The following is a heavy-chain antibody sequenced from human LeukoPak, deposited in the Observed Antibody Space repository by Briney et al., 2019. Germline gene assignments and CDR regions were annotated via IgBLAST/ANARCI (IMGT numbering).Heavy chain of an antibody. CDR3: AKDRLVPDSVLDY. CDR2: IQHDGSNK. Sequence: SGGSLRLSCAASGFTFSDYNMHRVRQAPGKGLEWVAFIQHDGSNKYYVDSVKGRFTISRDKSKNTLYLQMNSLRAEDTAVYYCAKDRLVPDSVLDYWGQGTLVTVSS. V-gene: IGHV3-30*02. J-gene: IGHJ4*02. CDR1: GFTFSDYN. D-gene: IGHD6-19*01.